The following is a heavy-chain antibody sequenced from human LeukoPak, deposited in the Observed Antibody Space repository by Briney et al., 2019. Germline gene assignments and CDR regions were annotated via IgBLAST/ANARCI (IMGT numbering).Heavy chain of an antibody. CDR1: GFTFSTYA. CDR2: ISSNGVST. V-gene: IGHV3-64D*06. D-gene: IGHD3-10*01. Sequence: GGSLRLSCSASGFTFSTYAMHWVRQAPGKGLEYVSGISSNGVSTYYADSVKGRFSISRDNSKNTLYLHMNVLKPEDTAVYYCVKDLWAARGASRNYWGQGALVTVSS. J-gene: IGHJ4*02. CDR3: VKDLWAARGASRNY.